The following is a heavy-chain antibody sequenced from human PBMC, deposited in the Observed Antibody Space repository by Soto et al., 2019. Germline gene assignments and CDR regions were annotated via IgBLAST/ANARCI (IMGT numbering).Heavy chain of an antibody. CDR3: ARIGVRWELLGYFDY. CDR1: GGSFSGYY. V-gene: IGHV4-34*01. D-gene: IGHD1-26*01. CDR2: INHSGST. J-gene: IGHJ4*02. Sequence: SETLSLTCAVYGGSFSGYYWSWIRQPPEKGLEWIGEINHSGSTNYNPSLKSRVTISLHTSKNHLSLKLTSVTAADTAVYYCARIGVRWELLGYFDYWSPGKLVTVSS.